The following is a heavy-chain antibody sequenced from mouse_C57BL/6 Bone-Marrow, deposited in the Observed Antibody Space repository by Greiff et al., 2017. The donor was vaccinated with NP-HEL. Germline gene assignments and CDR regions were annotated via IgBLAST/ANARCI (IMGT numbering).Heavy chain of an antibody. D-gene: IGHD2-4*01. CDR1: GFTFTDYY. CDR2: IRNKANGYTT. CDR3: ARSIYDDYADDPFYARDY. V-gene: IGHV7-3*01. J-gene: IGHJ4*01. Sequence: EVKVVESGGGLVQPGGSLSLSCAASGFTFTDYYMSWVRQPPGKALEWLVFIRNKANGYTTEYSSSVKGRFTISSDNSQTILYLQMNALRAEDSATYYCARSIYDDYADDPFYARDYWGQGTSVTVSS.